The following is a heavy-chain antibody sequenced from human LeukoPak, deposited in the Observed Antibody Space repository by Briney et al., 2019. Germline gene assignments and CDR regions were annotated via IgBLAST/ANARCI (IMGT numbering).Heavy chain of an antibody. CDR1: GYTFTTYY. Sequence: ASVKVSCKASGYTFTTYYMHWVRQAPGQGLEWMGWINPNSGGTNYARKFQGRVTMTRDTSISTAYMELSRLRSDDTAVYYCARAASIAARYYYYYGMDVWGQGTTVTVSS. CDR3: ARAASIAARYYYYYGMDV. D-gene: IGHD6-6*01. J-gene: IGHJ6*02. V-gene: IGHV1-2*02. CDR2: INPNSGGT.